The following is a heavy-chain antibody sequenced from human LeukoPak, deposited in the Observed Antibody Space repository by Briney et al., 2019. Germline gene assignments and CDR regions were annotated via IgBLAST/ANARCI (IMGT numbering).Heavy chain of an antibody. V-gene: IGHV3-21*01. J-gene: IGHJ6*02. CDR1: EFTFSSYS. CDR3: AREVGVVPGANHHYYYGMDV. Sequence: PGGSLRLSCAASEFTFSSYSMNWVRQAPGKGLEWVSSISSSGSYIYYADSVKGRFTISRDNAKNSLYLQMSSLRAEDTAVYYCAREVGVVPGANHHYYYGMDVWGQGTTVTVSS. CDR2: ISSSGSYI. D-gene: IGHD4/OR15-4a*01.